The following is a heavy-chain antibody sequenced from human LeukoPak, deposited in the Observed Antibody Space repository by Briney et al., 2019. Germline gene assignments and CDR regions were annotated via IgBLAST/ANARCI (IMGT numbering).Heavy chain of an antibody. J-gene: IGHJ3*02. CDR3: ARDLGDSCDYRIDAFDI. CDR2: IKRDGSEM. CDR1: RFTFSSYW. Sequence: QAGGSLRLSCVASRFTFSSYWTSWVRQAPGKGLEWVANIKRDGSEMYYVDSVKGRFTISRDNAKDSLFLQMNSLRVEDTAVYYCARDLGDSCDYRIDAFDIWGQGTMVTVSS. D-gene: IGHD4-17*01. V-gene: IGHV3-7*01.